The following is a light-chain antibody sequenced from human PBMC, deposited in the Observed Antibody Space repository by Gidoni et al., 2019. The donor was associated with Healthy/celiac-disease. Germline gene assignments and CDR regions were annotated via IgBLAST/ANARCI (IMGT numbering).Light chain of an antibody. CDR1: QSGLYSSNNKNY. CDR2: WAS. J-gene: IGKJ1*01. Sequence: DIVMTQSPDSLAVSLGERATINCKSSQSGLYSSNNKNYLAWYQQKPGQPPKLLIYWASTRESGVPGRFSGRGSGTDFTLTISSLQAEDVAVYYCQEYYSTPRTFGQGTKVEIK. V-gene: IGKV4-1*01. CDR3: QEYYSTPRT.